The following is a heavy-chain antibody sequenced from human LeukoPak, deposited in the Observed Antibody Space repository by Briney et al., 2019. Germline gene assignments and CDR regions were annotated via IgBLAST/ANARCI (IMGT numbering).Heavy chain of an antibody. V-gene: IGHV3-23*01. D-gene: IGHD3-10*01. CDR1: GFTFSSYA. J-gene: IGHJ3*02. Sequence: GGSLRLSCAASGFTFSSYAMSWVRQTPGKGLEWVSAISGSGVSTYYADSVKGRFTIFRDNSKNTLYLQMSSRRAEDTAVYYGAKGGRGSAQDAFDIWGQGTMVTVSS. CDR3: AKGGRGSAQDAFDI. CDR2: ISGSGVST.